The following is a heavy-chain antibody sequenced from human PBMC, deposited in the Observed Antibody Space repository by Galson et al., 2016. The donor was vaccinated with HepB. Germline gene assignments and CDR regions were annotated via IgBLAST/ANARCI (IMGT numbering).Heavy chain of an antibody. D-gene: IGHD6-13*01. J-gene: IGHJ1*01. CDR3: AGRESRSGYFQQ. V-gene: IGHV3-23*01. CDR2: MSDSGGST. Sequence: SLRLSCAASGFTLRPSALRWVRQAPGKGLEWVSAMSDSGGSTYYADSVKGRFTISRDLSKNTLYLQRNSLGAEDTAIEECAGRESRSGYFQQGGRGTLVSVSS. CDR1: GFTLRPSA.